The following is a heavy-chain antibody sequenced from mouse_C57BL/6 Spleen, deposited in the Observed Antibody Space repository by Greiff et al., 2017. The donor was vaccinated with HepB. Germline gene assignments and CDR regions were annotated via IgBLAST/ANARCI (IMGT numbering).Heavy chain of an antibody. CDR2: IYPGSGST. D-gene: IGHD2-4*01. CDR1: GYTFTSYW. J-gene: IGHJ1*03. V-gene: IGHV1-55*01. CDR3: ARPDYDYDVNWYFDV. Sequence: VQLQQPGAELVKPGASVKMSCKASGYTFTSYWITWVKQRPGQGLEWIGDIYPGSGSTNYNEKFKSKATLTVDTSSSTAYMQLSSLTSEDSAVYYCARPDYDYDVNWYFDVWGTGTTVTVSS.